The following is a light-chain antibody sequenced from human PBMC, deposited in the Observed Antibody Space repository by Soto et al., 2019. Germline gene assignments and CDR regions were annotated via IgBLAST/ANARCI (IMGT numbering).Light chain of an antibody. CDR1: QSISSK. J-gene: IGKJ4*01. Sequence: EIVMTQSPATLSVSPGERATLSCRASQSISSKLAWYQQKPGQAPRLLIYGASTRATGIPVRFSGSGSGTEFTLTITSLQSEDFAVYYCHYYGGPFGGGTKIEIK. V-gene: IGKV3-15*01. CDR2: GAS. CDR3: HYYGGP.